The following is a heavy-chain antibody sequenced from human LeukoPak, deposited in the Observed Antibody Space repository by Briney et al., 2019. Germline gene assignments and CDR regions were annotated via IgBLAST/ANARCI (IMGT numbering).Heavy chain of an antibody. CDR2: INPSGGST. Sequence: ASVKVSCKASGYTFTSYYMHWVRQAPGQGLEWMGIINPSGGSTSYAQKFQGRVTMTRDTSTSTVYMELSCLRSEDTAVYYCASPAVGQAAPFYWGQGTLVTVSS. J-gene: IGHJ4*02. CDR3: ASPAVGQAAPFY. D-gene: IGHD6-13*01. CDR1: GYTFTSYY. V-gene: IGHV1-46*01.